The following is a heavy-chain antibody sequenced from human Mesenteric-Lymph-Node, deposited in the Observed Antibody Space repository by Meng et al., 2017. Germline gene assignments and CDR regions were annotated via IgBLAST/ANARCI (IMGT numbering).Heavy chain of an antibody. V-gene: IGHV1-69*13. D-gene: IGHD3-22*01. CDR1: GGTFSSYA. J-gene: IGHJ4*02. Sequence: SVKVSCKASGGTFSSYAISWVRQASGQGLEWMGGIIPIFGTANYAQKFQGRVTITADESTSTAYMELSSLRSEDTAVYYCARDLGYDSSGYPHYSFDYWGQGTLVTVSS. CDR3: ARDLGYDSSGYPHYSFDY. CDR2: IIPIFGTA.